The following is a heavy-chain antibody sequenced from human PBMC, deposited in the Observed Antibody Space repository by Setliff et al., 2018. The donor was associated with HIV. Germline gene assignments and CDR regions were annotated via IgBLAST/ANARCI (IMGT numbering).Heavy chain of an antibody. CDR2: IYHSGST. V-gene: IGHV4-4*01. J-gene: IGHJ4*02. CDR1: GGSISSSNW. Sequence: SETLSLTCAVSGGSISSSNWWSWVRQPPGKGLEWIGEIYHSGSTNYNPSLKSRVTITVDESKNQFSLKLSSVTAADTAVYWCARHISPDMDNFWSGYRGYFDYWGQGTLVTVSS. CDR3: ARHISPDMDNFWSGYRGYFDY. D-gene: IGHD3-3*01.